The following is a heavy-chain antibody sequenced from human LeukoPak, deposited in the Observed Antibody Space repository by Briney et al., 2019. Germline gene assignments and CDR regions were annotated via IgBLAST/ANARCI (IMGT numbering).Heavy chain of an antibody. CDR2: INTNTGNP. V-gene: IGHV7-4-1*02. Sequence: ASVKVSCKASGYTFTSYAMNWVRQAPGQGLEWMGWINTNTGNPTYAQGFTGRFVFSLDTSVSTAYLQISSLKAEDTAVYYCARAVDTATFFGDYYYYGMDVWGQGTTVTVSS. D-gene: IGHD5-18*01. J-gene: IGHJ6*02. CDR1: GYTFTSYA. CDR3: ARAVDTATFFGDYYYYGMDV.